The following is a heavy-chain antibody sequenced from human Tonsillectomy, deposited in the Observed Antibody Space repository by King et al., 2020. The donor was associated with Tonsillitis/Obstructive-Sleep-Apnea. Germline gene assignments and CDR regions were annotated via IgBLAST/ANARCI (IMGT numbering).Heavy chain of an antibody. V-gene: IGHV4-59*02. CDR3: ARNGYSYGFDFDY. D-gene: IGHD5-18*01. CDR1: GDSVSSYY. CDR2: IYYSGGT. Sequence: QLQESGPGLVKPSETLSLTCTFSGDSVSSYYWSGIRQTPGKGLEWMGYIYYSGGTNYNPSLQGRFTISVDPSKNQYALKLSAVTAADTAVYYCARNGYSYGFDFDYWGQGTLVTVSS. J-gene: IGHJ4*02.